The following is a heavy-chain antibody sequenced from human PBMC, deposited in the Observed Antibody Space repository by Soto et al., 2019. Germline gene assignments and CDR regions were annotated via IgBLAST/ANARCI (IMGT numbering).Heavy chain of an antibody. CDR2: ISSSSSHI. Sequence: EVQLVESGGGLVKPGGSLRLSCAASGFTLTSYIMNWVRQSPGKGLEWVSSISSSSSHIYYADSVKGRFTISIDNARNSVYLQMNSLRAEDTAVYYCVRERGLSSFYGMDVWGQLTTVTVSS. J-gene: IGHJ6*02. V-gene: IGHV3-21*02. CDR3: VRERGLSSFYGMDV. D-gene: IGHD3-10*01. CDR1: GFTLTSYI.